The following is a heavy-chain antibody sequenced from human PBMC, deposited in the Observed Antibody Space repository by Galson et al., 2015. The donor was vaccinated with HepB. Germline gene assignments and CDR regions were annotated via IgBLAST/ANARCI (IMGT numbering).Heavy chain of an antibody. CDR3: AKREWELESFDY. D-gene: IGHD1-26*01. CDR1: GFTFSSYA. J-gene: IGHJ4*02. CDR2: ISGSGGST. V-gene: IGHV3-23*01. Sequence: SLRLSCAASGFTFSSYAMSWVRQAPGKGLEWVSAISGSGGSTYYADSVKGRFTISRDNSKNTLYLQMNSLRAEDTAVYYCAKREWELESFDYWGQGTLVTVSS.